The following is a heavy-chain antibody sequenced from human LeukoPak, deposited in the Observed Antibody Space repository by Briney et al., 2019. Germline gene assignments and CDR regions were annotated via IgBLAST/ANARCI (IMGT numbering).Heavy chain of an antibody. CDR3: ARVDRQPTGENWFDP. CDR1: GGTFSSYA. Sequence: SVKVSCKASGGTFSSYAISWVRQAPGQGLEWMGGIIPIFGTANYAQKLQGRVTMTTDTSTSTAYMELRSLRSDDTAVYYCARVDRQPTGENWFDPWGQGTLVTVSS. J-gene: IGHJ5*02. V-gene: IGHV1-69*05. CDR2: IIPIFGTA. D-gene: IGHD1-1*01.